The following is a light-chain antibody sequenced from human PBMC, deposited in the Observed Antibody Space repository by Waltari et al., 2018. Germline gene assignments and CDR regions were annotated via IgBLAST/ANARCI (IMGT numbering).Light chain of an antibody. Sequence: EIVLTQSPGTLSLSPGERATLSCRASQNIGRYLIWYQQKPGQAPRLLIYGASSRAAGIPDRFSGSGSGTDFSLTISRLEPEDFAVYYCQNHERLPAVFGQGTKVEIK. J-gene: IGKJ1*01. CDR1: QNIGRY. CDR3: QNHERLPAV. CDR2: GAS. V-gene: IGKV3-20*01.